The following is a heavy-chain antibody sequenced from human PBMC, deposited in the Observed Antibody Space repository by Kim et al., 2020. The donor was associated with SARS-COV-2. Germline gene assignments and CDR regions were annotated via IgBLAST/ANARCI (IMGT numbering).Heavy chain of an antibody. CDR3: ARGDSTTLPIDY. D-gene: IGHD1-1*01. Sequence: DSVKGRFTIARDNSKNALYLQMKSLRAEETAVYYCARGDSTTLPIDYWGQGTLVTVSS. J-gene: IGHJ4*02. V-gene: IGHV3-30*01.